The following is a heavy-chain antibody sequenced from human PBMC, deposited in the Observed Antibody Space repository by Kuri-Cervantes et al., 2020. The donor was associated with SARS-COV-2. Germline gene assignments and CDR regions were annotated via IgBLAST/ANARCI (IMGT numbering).Heavy chain of an antibody. CDR3: ARGMVRGLIQSYYYGMDV. V-gene: IGHV1-2*04. CDR2: INPNSGGT. D-gene: IGHD3-10*01. CDR1: EYTFSDYY. J-gene: IGHJ6*02. Sequence: ASVNLSRTAYEYTFSDYYMYWVRQAPGQGPEWMGWINPNSGGTNYAQKFQGWVTMTRDTSSTGYMELSRLRSDDTAVYYCARGMVRGLIQSYYYGMDVWGQGTTVTVSS.